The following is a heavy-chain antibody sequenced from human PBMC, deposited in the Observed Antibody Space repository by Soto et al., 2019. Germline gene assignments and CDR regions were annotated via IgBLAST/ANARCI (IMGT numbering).Heavy chain of an antibody. CDR1: GDRLSSSSVT. CDR2: TYYRSKWYN. J-gene: IGHJ5*01. CDR3: VRLIGNSWLDF. V-gene: IGHV6-1*01. Sequence: TLSLTCAISGDRLSSSSVTWNWIGQSPSRGLEWLGRTYYRSKWYNDYAESVKTRITINPDTSKNQFSLHLNSVTLEDTAVYYCVRLIGNSWLDFWGQGTLVTVSS. D-gene: IGHD1-26*01.